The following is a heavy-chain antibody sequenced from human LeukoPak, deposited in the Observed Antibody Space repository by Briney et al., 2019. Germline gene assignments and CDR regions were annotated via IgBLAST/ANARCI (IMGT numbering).Heavy chain of an antibody. CDR1: GFPFSTYA. D-gene: IGHD4-17*01. CDR3: ARGATPYDYGGNSVY. J-gene: IGHJ4*02. CDR2: ITGSDSST. Sequence: GGSLSLSCAASGFPFSTYAMTWVRQAPGKGLEWVSGITGSDSSTYYADSVRGRFTISRDNSKNTVFLQMSSLRADDTAIYYCARGATPYDYGGNSVYWGQGTLVTVSS. V-gene: IGHV3-23*01.